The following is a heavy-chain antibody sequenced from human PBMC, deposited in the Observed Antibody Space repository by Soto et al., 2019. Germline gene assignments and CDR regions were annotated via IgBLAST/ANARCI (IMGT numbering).Heavy chain of an antibody. J-gene: IGHJ6*02. CDR3: AKRSPYSSGPRSNYYYYYGMDV. CDR2: IRDNGSNK. CDR1: GFTFSSYG. V-gene: IGHV3-33*06. Sequence: PGGPLRLSCAASGFTFSSYGMHWVRQAPGKGLEWVAVIRDNGSNKYYADSVKGRFTISRDNSKNTLYLQMNSLRAEDTAVYYCAKRSPYSSGPRSNYYYYYGMDVWGQGTTVTVSS. D-gene: IGHD6-19*01.